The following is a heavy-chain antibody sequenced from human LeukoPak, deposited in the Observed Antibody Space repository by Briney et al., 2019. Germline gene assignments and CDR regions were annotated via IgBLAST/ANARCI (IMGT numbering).Heavy chain of an antibody. V-gene: IGHV3-7*01. CDR2: IKQDGSEK. CDR1: GFTFSSYW. D-gene: IGHD6-13*01. CDR3: ARGGYSSSWYEPYYYYYYMDV. Sequence: GGSLRLSCAASGFTFSSYWTSWVRQAPGKGLEWVANIKQDGSEKYYVDSVKGRFTISRDNAKNSLYLQMNSLRAEDTAVYYCARGGYSSSWYEPYYYYYYMDVWGKGTTVTVSS. J-gene: IGHJ6*03.